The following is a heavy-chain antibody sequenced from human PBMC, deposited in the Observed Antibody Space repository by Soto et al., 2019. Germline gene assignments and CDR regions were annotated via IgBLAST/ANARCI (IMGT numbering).Heavy chain of an antibody. D-gene: IGHD6-19*01. V-gene: IGHV1-8*01. Sequence: QVQLVQSGAEVKKPGASVKVSCKASGYTFTSYDINWVRQATGQGLEWVGWMNPNSGNTGYAQKFRGRATRTRSTSLTPASRGRSTLGSEDTAAYSCAGALPMNIPVAVFYAFDIWGQGQWSPSLQ. CDR1: GYTFTSYD. J-gene: IGHJ3*02. CDR2: MNPNSGNT. CDR3: AGALPMNIPVAVFYAFDI.